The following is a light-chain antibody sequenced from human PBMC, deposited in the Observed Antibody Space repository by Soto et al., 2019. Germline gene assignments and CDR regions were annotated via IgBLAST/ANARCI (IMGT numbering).Light chain of an antibody. CDR3: SSSTSSSIYV. CDR1: SSDVGGYNY. V-gene: IGLV2-14*01. Sequence: QSGLTQPASMARSPGQSITISCTGTSSDVGGYNYVSWYQQHPGKAPKLMMYDVSNRPSGVSNRFSGSTSGNPAALPISGLQAEDVVVYYWSSSTSSSIYVFGTGTKVTGL. J-gene: IGLJ1*01. CDR2: DVS.